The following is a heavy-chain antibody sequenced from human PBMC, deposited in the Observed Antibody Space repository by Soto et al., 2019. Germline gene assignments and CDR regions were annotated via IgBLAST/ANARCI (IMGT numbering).Heavy chain of an antibody. V-gene: IGHV4-34*01. CDR3: ARDLLYYDFWSGYYRRYYNWFDP. CDR1: GGSFSGYY. J-gene: IGHJ5*02. Sequence: PSETLSLTCAVYGGSFSGYYWSWIRQPPGKGLEWIVEINHSGSTNYNPSLKSRVTISVDTSKNQFSLKLSSVTAADTAVYYCARDLLYYDFWSGYYRRYYNWFDPWGQGTLVTVSS. D-gene: IGHD3-3*01. CDR2: INHSGST.